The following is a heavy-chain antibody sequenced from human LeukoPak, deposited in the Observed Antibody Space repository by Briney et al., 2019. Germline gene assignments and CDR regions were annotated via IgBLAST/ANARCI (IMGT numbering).Heavy chain of an antibody. CDR3: AKRWDTTSSYFAF. D-gene: IGHD1-26*01. Sequence: PGGSLRPSCVASGFTLSRYAMHWVRQAPGKWLEWVAFIQFDGANKYYADSVKGRFTTSTDTSQNTLYLQMTRLTGANTALYYCAKRWDTTSSYFAFWGQGSLVSVSS. CDR1: GFTLSRYA. CDR2: IQFDGANK. J-gene: IGHJ4*02. V-gene: IGHV3-30*02.